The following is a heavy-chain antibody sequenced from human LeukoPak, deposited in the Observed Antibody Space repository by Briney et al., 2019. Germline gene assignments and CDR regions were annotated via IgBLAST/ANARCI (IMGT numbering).Heavy chain of an antibody. D-gene: IGHD2-15*01. CDR2: FDPEDGET. V-gene: IGHV1-24*01. J-gene: IGHJ3*02. Sequence: ASVKVSCKGSGYTLTELSMHWVRQAPGKGLEWMGGFDPEDGETIYAQKFQGRVTMTEDTSTDTAYMELSSLRSEDTAVYYCATDQFGRVVAATFDAFDIWGQGTMVTVSS. CDR3: ATDQFGRVVAATFDAFDI. CDR1: GYTLTELS.